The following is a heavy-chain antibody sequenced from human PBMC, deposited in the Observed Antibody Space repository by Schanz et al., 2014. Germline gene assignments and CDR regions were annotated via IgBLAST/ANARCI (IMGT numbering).Heavy chain of an antibody. V-gene: IGHV3-23*01. J-gene: IGHJ6*02. CDR1: GFTFSSFA. Sequence: EGQLLESGGGLVQPGGSLRLSCAASGFTFSSFALSWVRQSPGKGLEWVSAISSTGGSTYYADSVKGRFTISRDNSKNTLSLLVNSLRGEDTATYYCAKAFRTTKYYGMDVWGQGTTVTVS. CDR3: AKAFRTTKYYGMDV. CDR2: ISSTGGST. D-gene: IGHD1-1*01.